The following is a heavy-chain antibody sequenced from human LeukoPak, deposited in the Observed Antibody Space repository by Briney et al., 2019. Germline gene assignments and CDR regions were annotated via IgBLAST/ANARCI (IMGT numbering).Heavy chain of an antibody. V-gene: IGHV4-39*01. D-gene: IGHD6-19*01. CDR1: GGSISSSSYY. Sequence: PSETLSLTCTVSGGSISSSSYYWGWIRQPPGKGLEWIGSIYYSGSTYYNPSLKSRVTISVDTSKNPFSLKLSSVTAADTAVYYCARHVEWLVRLDAFDIWGQGTMVTVSS. CDR2: IYYSGST. J-gene: IGHJ3*02. CDR3: ARHVEWLVRLDAFDI.